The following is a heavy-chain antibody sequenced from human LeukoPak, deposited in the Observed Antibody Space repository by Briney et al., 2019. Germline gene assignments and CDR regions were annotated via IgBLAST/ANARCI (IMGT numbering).Heavy chain of an antibody. CDR1: GFTFSSYA. CDR3: AKAKYGDDAFDI. V-gene: IGHV3-23*01. Sequence: GGSLRLSCAASGFTFSSYAMSWVRQAPGKGLEWVSAISGSGGSTYYADSVKGRFTISRDNAKNSLYLQMNSLRAEDTALYYCAKAKYGDDAFDIWGQGTMVTVSS. CDR2: ISGSGGST. D-gene: IGHD4-17*01. J-gene: IGHJ3*02.